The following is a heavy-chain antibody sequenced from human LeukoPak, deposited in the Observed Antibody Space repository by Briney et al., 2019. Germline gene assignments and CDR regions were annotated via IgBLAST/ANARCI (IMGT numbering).Heavy chain of an antibody. J-gene: IGHJ4*02. CDR1: GYTFTSYA. Sequence: ASVKVSCKASGYTFTSYAMHWVRQAPGQRLEWMGWINAGNGNTKYSQKFQGRVTITRDTSASTAYMELSSLRSEDTAVYYCARDLRDCSSTSCYTGMGDYGGQGTLVTVSS. CDR3: ARDLRDCSSTSCYTGMGDY. D-gene: IGHD2-2*02. V-gene: IGHV1-3*01. CDR2: INAGNGNT.